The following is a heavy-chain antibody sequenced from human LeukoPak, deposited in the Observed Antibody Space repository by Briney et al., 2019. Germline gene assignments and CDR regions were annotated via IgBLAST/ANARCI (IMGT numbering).Heavy chain of an antibody. CDR2: LYHSGAA. D-gene: IGHD1/OR15-1a*01. V-gene: IGHV4-59*08. J-gene: IGHJ6*03. Sequence: PSETLSLTCTVSGDSISNYYWMWIRQTPGKGLEWIGNLYHSGAADYNPSLKTRVTTSVDTSKDQFSLSLRSSTAADTAVYFCARLGKTYYMDVWGTGTTVTVSS. CDR3: ARLGKTYYMDV. CDR1: GDSISNYY.